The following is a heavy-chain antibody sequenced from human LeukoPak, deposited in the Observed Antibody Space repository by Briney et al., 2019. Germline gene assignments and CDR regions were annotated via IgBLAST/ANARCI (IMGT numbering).Heavy chain of an antibody. D-gene: IGHD5-24*01. CDR3: ARSRDGYKRFDS. CDR2: ISSSSSYT. J-gene: IGHJ4*02. V-gene: IGHV3-11*03. CDR1: GFTFSDYY. Sequence: PGGSLRLSCAASGFTFSDYYMSWIRQAPGKGLEWVSYISSSSSYTNYADSVKGRFTISRDNSKNTLYLQMNSLRAEDTAVYFCARSRDGYKRFDSWGQGTLVTVSS.